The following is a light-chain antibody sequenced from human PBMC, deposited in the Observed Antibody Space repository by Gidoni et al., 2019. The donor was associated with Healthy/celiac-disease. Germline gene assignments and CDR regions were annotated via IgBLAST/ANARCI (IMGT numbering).Light chain of an antibody. Sequence: DIVMSQSPASLAASLGERATINCKSSQSVLYSSNNKNYLAWYQQKPGQPPKLLIYWASTRESGVPDRFSGGGSGTDFTLTISSLQAEDVAVYYCQQYYSTPYTFGQGTKLEIK. CDR1: QSVLYSSNNKNY. V-gene: IGKV4-1*01. CDR2: WAS. J-gene: IGKJ2*01. CDR3: QQYYSTPYT.